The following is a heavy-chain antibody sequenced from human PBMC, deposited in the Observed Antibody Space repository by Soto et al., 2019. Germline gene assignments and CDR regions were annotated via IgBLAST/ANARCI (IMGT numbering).Heavy chain of an antibody. V-gene: IGHV4-39*01. D-gene: IGHD6-13*01. CDR2: GYYSGTT. Sequence: SETLSLTCTVSGVSISSSTYYWGWIRQPPGKGLEWIGIGYYSGTTYYNPSLKSRVTISVDTSKKQFSLKLTSVTAADTAIYYCARVYSSRWYVDYWGQGTLVTVSS. J-gene: IGHJ4*02. CDR3: ARVYSSRWYVDY. CDR1: GVSISSSTYY.